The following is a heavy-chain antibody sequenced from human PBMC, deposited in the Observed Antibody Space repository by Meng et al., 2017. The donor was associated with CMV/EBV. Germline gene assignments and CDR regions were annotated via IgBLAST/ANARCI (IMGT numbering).Heavy chain of an antibody. D-gene: IGHD3-3*01. Sequence: GESLKISCAASGFTFSDYYMSWLRQAPGKGLEWVSYISSSGSTIYYADSVKGRFTISRDNAKNSLYLQMNSLRAEDTAVYYCARDSGITIFQVALRPSRYYYYGMDVWGQGTTVTVSS. CDR3: ARDSGITIFQVALRPSRYYYYGMDV. CDR1: GFTFSDYY. CDR2: ISSSGSTI. V-gene: IGHV3-11*01. J-gene: IGHJ6*02.